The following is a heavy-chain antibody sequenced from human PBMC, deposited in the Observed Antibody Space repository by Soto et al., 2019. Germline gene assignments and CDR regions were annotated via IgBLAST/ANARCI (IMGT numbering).Heavy chain of an antibody. D-gene: IGHD3-10*02. CDR1: GDTFSSYY. CDR2: INPSGGNT. J-gene: IGHJ4*02. Sequence: QVQLVQSGAEVKRPGASVKISCKASGDTFSSYYMHWVRQAPGHGLESMGIINPSGGNTAYAQKFQGRVIMPGDTSTSTVYMELGSLTSDATAVYFCERGVFGRDFDFWGQGTLVTVSS. V-gene: IGHV1-46*01. CDR3: ERGVFGRDFDF.